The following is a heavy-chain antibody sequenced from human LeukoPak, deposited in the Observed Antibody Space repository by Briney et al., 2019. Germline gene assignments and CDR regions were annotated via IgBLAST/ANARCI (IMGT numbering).Heavy chain of an antibody. CDR2: INPNSGGT. V-gene: IGHV1-2*02. CDR3: ARALERAKAVAGWADRFDP. Sequence: ASVKVSCKASGYTFTGYYMHWVRQAPGQGLEWMGWINPNSGGTNYAQKFQGRVTMTRDTSISTAYMELSRLRSDDTAVYYCARALERAKAVAGWADRFDPWGQGTLVTVSS. J-gene: IGHJ5*02. CDR1: GYTFTGYY. D-gene: IGHD6-19*01.